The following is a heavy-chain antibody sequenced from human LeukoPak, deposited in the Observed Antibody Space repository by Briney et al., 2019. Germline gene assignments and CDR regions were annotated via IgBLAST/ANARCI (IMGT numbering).Heavy chain of an antibody. CDR3: ARDLGEDFYYDSSAYFQH. D-gene: IGHD3-22*01. CDR2: ISSVSTYI. J-gene: IGHJ1*01. CDR1: GFTFNGYS. V-gene: IGHV3-21*01. Sequence: PGGSLRLSCAASGFTFNGYSINWVRQAPGKGLEWVSSISSVSTYIYYADSVKGRFTISRDNAKNSLYLQMNSLRAEDTAVYYCARDLGEDFYYDSSAYFQHWGQGTLVTVSS.